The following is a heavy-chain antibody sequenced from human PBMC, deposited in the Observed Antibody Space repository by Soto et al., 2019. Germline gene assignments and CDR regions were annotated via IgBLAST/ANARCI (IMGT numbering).Heavy chain of an antibody. CDR1: GFTVSNNF. CDR2: IYSGGSI. Sequence: VQLVESGGGLIQAGGALRLSCAVSGFTVSNNFMMWVRQAPGKGLEWVSLIYSGGSISYADSVKGRFTISRDGSMNMLYLQMNSLTAEDTAVYYCARDGNGQRGSPHWGQGTLVTVSS. J-gene: IGHJ4*02. CDR3: ARDGNGQRGSPH. V-gene: IGHV3-53*02. D-gene: IGHD3-16*01.